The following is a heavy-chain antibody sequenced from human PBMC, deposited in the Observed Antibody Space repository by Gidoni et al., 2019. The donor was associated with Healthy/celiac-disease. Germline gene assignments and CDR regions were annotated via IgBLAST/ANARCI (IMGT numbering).Heavy chain of an antibody. CDR3: ARGGPRTTFKYYGMDV. D-gene: IGHD1-7*01. J-gene: IGHJ6*02. Sequence: EVQLVESGGGLVQPGGSLRLSCAASGFTFSSYDMHWVRQATGKGLECVSAIGTAGDTYYPGSVKGRFTISRENAKNSLYLQMNSLRAGDTAVYYCARGGPRTTFKYYGMDVWGQGTTVTVSS. CDR2: IGTAGDT. V-gene: IGHV3-13*01. CDR1: GFTFSSYD.